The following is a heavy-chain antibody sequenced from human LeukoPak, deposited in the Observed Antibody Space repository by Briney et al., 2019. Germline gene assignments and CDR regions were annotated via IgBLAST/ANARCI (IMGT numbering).Heavy chain of an antibody. CDR3: AKGDSSGWPYYFDY. J-gene: IGHJ4*02. Sequence: GGSLRLSCAASGFTFSSYWMHWVRQAPGKGLVWVSRINSDGSSTSYADSVKGRFTISRDNSKNTLYLQVNSLRAEDTAVYYCAKGDSSGWPYYFDYWGQGTLVTVSS. CDR2: INSDGSST. CDR1: GFTFSSYW. V-gene: IGHV3-74*01. D-gene: IGHD6-19*01.